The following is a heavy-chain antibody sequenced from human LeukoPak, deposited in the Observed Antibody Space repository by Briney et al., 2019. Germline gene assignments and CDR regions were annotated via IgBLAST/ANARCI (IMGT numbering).Heavy chain of an antibody. D-gene: IGHD3-9*01. V-gene: IGHV3-23*01. CDR1: GFSFSVYA. CDR2: ISGSGSST. Sequence: PGGSLRLSCTASGFSFSVYAMSWVRQAPGKGLEWVSGISGSGSSTYYADSVKGRFTISRDNSKNTLYLQMSSLSAEDTAVYYCAKMNVLTGYYTPNFDFWGQGTLVTVSS. CDR3: AKMNVLTGYYTPNFDF. J-gene: IGHJ4*02.